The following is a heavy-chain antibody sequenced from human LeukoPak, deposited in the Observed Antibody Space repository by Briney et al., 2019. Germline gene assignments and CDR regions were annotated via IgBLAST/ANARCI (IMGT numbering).Heavy chain of an antibody. Sequence: ASVKVSCKASGYTFTSYGISWVRQAPGQGVERMGWISAYNGNTNYAQKLQGRVTMTTDTSTSTAYMELRSLRSDDTAVYYCARVEMATIRAFDIWGQGTMVTVSS. J-gene: IGHJ3*02. CDR1: GYTFTSYG. CDR3: ARVEMATIRAFDI. D-gene: IGHD5-24*01. V-gene: IGHV1-18*01. CDR2: ISAYNGNT.